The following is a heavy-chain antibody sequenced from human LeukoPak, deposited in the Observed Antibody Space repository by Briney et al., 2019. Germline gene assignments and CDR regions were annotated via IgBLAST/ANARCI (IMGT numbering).Heavy chain of an antibody. Sequence: PSETLSLTCAVYGGSFSGYCWSWIRQPPGKGLEWIGEINHSGSTNYNPSLKSRVTISVDTSKNQFSLKLSSVTAADTAVYYCARGPREVVGQPFDYWGQGTLVTVSS. CDR1: GGSFSGYC. D-gene: IGHD3-22*01. CDR3: ARGPREVVGQPFDY. CDR2: INHSGST. J-gene: IGHJ4*02. V-gene: IGHV4-34*01.